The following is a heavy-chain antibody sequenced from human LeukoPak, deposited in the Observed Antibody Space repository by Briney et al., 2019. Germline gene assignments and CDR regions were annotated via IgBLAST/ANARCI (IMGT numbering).Heavy chain of an antibody. D-gene: IGHD2-2*02. CDR3: AREGYSYYFDY. CDR2: ISAYNCNT. V-gene: IGHV1-18*01. Sequence: ASVKVSCKASGYTFTSYGISWVRQAPGQGLEWMGWISAYNCNTNYAQKLQGRVTMTTDPSTSTAYMELRSVRSDDTAVYYCAREGYSYYFDYWGQGTLVTVSS. J-gene: IGHJ4*02. CDR1: GYTFTSYG.